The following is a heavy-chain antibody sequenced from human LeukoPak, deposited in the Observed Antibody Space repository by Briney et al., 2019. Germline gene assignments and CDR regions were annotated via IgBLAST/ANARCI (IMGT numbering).Heavy chain of an antibody. Sequence: PSETLSLTCTVSGGSISSSSYYWGWIRQPPGKWLEWIGSIYYSGSTYYNPSLRSRVTISVDTSKNQFSLKLSSVTAADTAVYCCASKNPYDFWSGYLEDYWGQGTLVTVSS. V-gene: IGHV4-39*01. D-gene: IGHD3-3*01. CDR1: GGSISSSSYY. CDR2: IYYSGST. CDR3: ASKNPYDFWSGYLEDY. J-gene: IGHJ4*02.